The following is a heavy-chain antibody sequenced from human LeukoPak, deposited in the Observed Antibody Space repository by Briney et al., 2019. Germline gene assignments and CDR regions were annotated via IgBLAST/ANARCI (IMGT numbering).Heavy chain of an antibody. D-gene: IGHD2-15*01. V-gene: IGHV1-18*01. Sequence: ASVKVSCKASGYTFTSYGISWVRQAPGQGLEWMGWISAYNGNTNYAQKLQGRVTMTTDTSTSTAYMELRSLRSDDTAVYYCARDPPRIVVVVAATNYYGMDVCGQGTTVTVSS. CDR3: ARDPPRIVVVVAATNYYGMDV. CDR2: ISAYNGNT. CDR1: GYTFTSYG. J-gene: IGHJ6*02.